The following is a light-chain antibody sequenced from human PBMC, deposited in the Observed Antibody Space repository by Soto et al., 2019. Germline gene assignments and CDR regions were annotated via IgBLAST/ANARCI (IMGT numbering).Light chain of an antibody. CDR3: QQYNYLPVT. Sequence: DIPMTQSPSSLSASVGDRVTITCRASQDITSYLSWYQQKPGEAPRLLIYHASNLETGVPSRFSGSGSGTDFTFTISSLQPEDIATYYCQQYNYLPVTFGGGTRV. CDR2: HAS. CDR1: QDITSY. V-gene: IGKV1-33*01. J-gene: IGKJ4*01.